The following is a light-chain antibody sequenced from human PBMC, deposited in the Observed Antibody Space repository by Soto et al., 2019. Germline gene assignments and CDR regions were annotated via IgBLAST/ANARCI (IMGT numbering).Light chain of an antibody. CDR2: AAS. CDR1: QNISNY. V-gene: IGKV1-39*01. J-gene: IGKJ2*01. Sequence: DIQMTQSPSSLSASVGDRVTITCRASQNISNYLNWYQQKPGKAPKLLIYAASSLQSGVPSRFSGSGSGTDFTLTISSLQPEDFTTYYCQQSYSTPQYTFGQGTKLEIK. CDR3: QQSYSTPQYT.